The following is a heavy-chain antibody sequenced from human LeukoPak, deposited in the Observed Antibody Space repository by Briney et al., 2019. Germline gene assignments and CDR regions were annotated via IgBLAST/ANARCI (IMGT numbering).Heavy chain of an antibody. J-gene: IGHJ4*02. CDR1: GFTFSSYA. D-gene: IGHD3-10*01. CDR2: ISGSGGST. V-gene: IGHV3-23*01. Sequence: GGSLRLSCAASGFTFSSYAMSWVRQAPGKGLEWVSAISGSGGSTYYADSVKGRFTISRDNSKNTLYLQMNSLRAEDTAVYYCATSWYYYGSGSYRGSTYFDYWGQGTLVTVSS. CDR3: ATSWYYYGSGSYRGSTYFDY.